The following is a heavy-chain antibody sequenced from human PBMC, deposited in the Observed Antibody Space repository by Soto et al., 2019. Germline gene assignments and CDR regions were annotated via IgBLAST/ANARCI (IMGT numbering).Heavy chain of an antibody. CDR3: AKVGGSLMSLYDFDS. D-gene: IGHD1-26*01. CDR1: GFTFVDYA. V-gene: IGHV3-23*01. J-gene: IGHJ4*02. CDR2: MSGVARST. Sequence: LRLSFEASGFTFVDYAITWVRQAPGKGLEWVSGMSGVARSTFYADSVRDRFTISRDNSKNTLYLQMDRLTVEDTALYYCAKVGGSLMSLYDFDSWGQGTQVTVSS.